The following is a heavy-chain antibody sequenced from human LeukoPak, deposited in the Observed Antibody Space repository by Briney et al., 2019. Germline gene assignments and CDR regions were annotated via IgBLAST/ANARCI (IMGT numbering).Heavy chain of an antibody. Sequence: ASVNVSCKASGYTFTSYDINWVRQATGQGLEWMGWMSPNSGNTGYAQKFQGRVTMTRDTSISTAYMELNSLRSEDTAVYYCTSGPPEWGFDLWGRGTLVTVSS. J-gene: IGHJ2*01. V-gene: IGHV1-8*01. CDR2: MSPNSGNT. D-gene: IGHD1-14*01. CDR1: GYTFTSYD. CDR3: TSGPPEWGFDL.